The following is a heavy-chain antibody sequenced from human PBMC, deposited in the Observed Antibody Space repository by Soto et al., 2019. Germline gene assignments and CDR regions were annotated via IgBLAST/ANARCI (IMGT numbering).Heavy chain of an antibody. CDR1: GFTLSDYY. V-gene: IGHV3-11*01. CDR2: ISSSGTGI. D-gene: IGHD2-15*01. Sequence: LRLSCAASGFTLSDYYMTWIRQAPGKGLEWASYISSSGTGIYYADSVKGRFTISRDNAKNSMFLQMSSMRAADTAVYYCARAYSDAFDIWGQGTMVTVSS. CDR3: ARAYSDAFDI. J-gene: IGHJ3*02.